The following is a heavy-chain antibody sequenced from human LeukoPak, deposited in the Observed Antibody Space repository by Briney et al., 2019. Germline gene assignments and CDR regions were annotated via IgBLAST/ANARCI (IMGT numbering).Heavy chain of an antibody. D-gene: IGHD1-7*01. CDR1: GFTFGNHG. Sequence: PGGSLRLSCAASGFTFGNHGMDWVRQAPGKVLEWVSGISPSGDITYYADSVKGRFTISRDNVKNTLDLEVISLTAEDTAVYYCARPGLRYNWNYHFFDFWGLGTLVTVSS. J-gene: IGHJ4*02. CDR2: ISPSGDIT. CDR3: ARPGLRYNWNYHFFDF. V-gene: IGHV3-23*01.